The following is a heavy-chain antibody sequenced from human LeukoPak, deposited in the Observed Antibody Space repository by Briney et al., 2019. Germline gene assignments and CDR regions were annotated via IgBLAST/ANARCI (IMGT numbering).Heavy chain of an antibody. V-gene: IGHV4-39*01. D-gene: IGHD3-22*01. Sequence: SETLSLTCTVSGGSISSSSYYWGWIRQPPGKGLEWIGSIYYSGSTYYNPSLKSRVTISVDTSKNQFSLKLSSVTAVDTAVYYCARRGLYDSSDYWGQGTLVTVSS. CDR1: GGSISSSSYY. CDR3: ARRGLYDSSDY. CDR2: IYYSGST. J-gene: IGHJ4*02.